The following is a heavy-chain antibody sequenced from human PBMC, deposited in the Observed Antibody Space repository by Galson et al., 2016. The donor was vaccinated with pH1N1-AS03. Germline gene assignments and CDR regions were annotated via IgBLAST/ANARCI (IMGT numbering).Heavy chain of an antibody. Sequence: TFKSHGISWVRQAPGQGLEWMGWISVYTGKTNYAQKFQGRVTMTTDTSTSTAYMELRSLISDDTAVYYCARGGDQKDYWGQGTLVTVSS. CDR1: TFKSHG. CDR2: ISVYTGKT. D-gene: IGHD3-16*01. J-gene: IGHJ4*02. V-gene: IGHV1-18*01. CDR3: ARGGDQKDY.